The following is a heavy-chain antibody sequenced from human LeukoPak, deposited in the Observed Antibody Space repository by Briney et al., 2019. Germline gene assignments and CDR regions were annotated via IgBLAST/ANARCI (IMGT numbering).Heavy chain of an antibody. J-gene: IGHJ4*02. CDR2: ISWNSGSI. CDR3: AKGAGRYFDWLLDY. CDR1: GFTFDDYA. Sequence: PGRSLRLSCAASGFTFDDYAMHWVRQAPGKGLEWVSGISWNSGSIGYADSVKGRFTISRDNAKNSLYLQMNSLRAEDTALYYCAKGAGRYFDWLLDYWGQGTLVTVSS. D-gene: IGHD3-9*01. V-gene: IGHV3-9*01.